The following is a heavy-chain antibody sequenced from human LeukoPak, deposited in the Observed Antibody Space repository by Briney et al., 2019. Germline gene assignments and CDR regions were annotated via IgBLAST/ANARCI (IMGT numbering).Heavy chain of an antibody. D-gene: IGHD4-23*01. V-gene: IGHV5-10-1*01. Sequence: GEALGISCKGSGYSFTSYWITWVRQMPGKGLEWMGMIDPSDSYTKYSPSFQGHVTISADKSISTAYLQWSSLKASDTAMYYCAIGGNSEFEYWGQGILVTVSS. J-gene: IGHJ4*02. CDR2: IDPSDSYT. CDR3: AIGGNSEFEY. CDR1: GYSFTSYW.